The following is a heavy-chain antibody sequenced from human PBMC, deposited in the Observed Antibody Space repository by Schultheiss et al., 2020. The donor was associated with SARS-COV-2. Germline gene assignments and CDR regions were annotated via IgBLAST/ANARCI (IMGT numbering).Heavy chain of an antibody. CDR2: IYYSGST. Sequence: SQTLSLTCTVSGGSISSGGYYWSWIRQHPGKGLEWIGYIYYSGSTYYNPSLRNRVTISADTSANQFSLKLRSLTAADTAVYYCARDSYCSGGSCFDWFFDLWGRGTLVTVSS. V-gene: IGHV4-31*03. CDR3: ARDSYCSGGSCFDWFFDL. CDR1: GGSISSGGYY. J-gene: IGHJ2*01. D-gene: IGHD2-15*01.